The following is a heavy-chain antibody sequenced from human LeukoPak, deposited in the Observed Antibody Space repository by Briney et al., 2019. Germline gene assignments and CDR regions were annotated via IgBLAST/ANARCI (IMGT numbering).Heavy chain of an antibody. J-gene: IGHJ5*02. V-gene: IGHV3-53*01. Sequence: GGSLRLSCAASGFTVSSNYMSWVRQAPGKGLEWVSVMYSGGSTYYADSVKGRFTISRDNSKNTLYLQMNSLRAEDTAVYYCARVPNYGSGSGFDPWGQGTLVTVSS. CDR1: GFTVSSNY. D-gene: IGHD3-10*01. CDR2: MYSGGST. CDR3: ARVPNYGSGSGFDP.